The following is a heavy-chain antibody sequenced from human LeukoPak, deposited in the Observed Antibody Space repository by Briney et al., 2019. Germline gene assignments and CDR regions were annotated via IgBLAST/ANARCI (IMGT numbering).Heavy chain of an antibody. J-gene: IGHJ3*02. V-gene: IGHV3-7*01. CDR1: GFAFSSYW. Sequence: PGGSLRLSCAASGFAFSSYWMSWVRQAPGEGLEWVANIKQDGSEKYYVDSVKGRFTISRDNAKNSLYLQMNSLRAEDTAVYYCARDFDDILTGYYPNDAFDIWGQGTMVTVSS. CDR3: ARDFDDILTGYYPNDAFDI. CDR2: IKQDGSEK. D-gene: IGHD3-9*01.